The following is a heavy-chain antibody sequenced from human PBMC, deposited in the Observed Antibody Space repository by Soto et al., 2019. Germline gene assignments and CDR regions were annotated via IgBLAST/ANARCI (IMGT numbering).Heavy chain of an antibody. J-gene: IGHJ6*01. Sequence: SETLALTCAFSVVSISSGGYSCSWIRQPPWKGLEWIGYIYHSGSTYYNPSLKSRVTISVDRSKNQLSLKLSSVTAADTAVYYCARAGLELRPYYYCMQFWGQGTTVNVSS. V-gene: IGHV4-30-2*01. CDR2: IYHSGST. D-gene: IGHD1-7*01. CDR3: ARAGLELRPYYYCMQF. CDR1: VVSISSGGYS.